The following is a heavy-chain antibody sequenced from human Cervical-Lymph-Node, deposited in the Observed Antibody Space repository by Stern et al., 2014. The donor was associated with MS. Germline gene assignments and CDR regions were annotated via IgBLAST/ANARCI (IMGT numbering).Heavy chain of an antibody. J-gene: IGHJ6*02. CDR3: VRGGFSYGYGLDA. CDR2: MNPNNANT. Sequence: VQLVPSGSQVRKPGASVKVSCQALGYTFINYDIFWVRQATGQGLEWMGWMNPNNANTGHAQKFQGRVTMTRNTSISTAYMELSGLRSDDTAVYYCVRGGFSYGYGLDAWGQGTAVIVSS. CDR1: GYTFINYD. V-gene: IGHV1-8*01. D-gene: IGHD5-18*01.